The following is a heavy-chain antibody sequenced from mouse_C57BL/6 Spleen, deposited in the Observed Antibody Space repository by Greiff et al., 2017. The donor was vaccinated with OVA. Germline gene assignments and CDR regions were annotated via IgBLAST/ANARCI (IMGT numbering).Heavy chain of an antibody. CDR3: ARKRESGNFYWYFDV. CDR1: GYTFTSYW. D-gene: IGHD2-1*01. V-gene: IGHV1-50*01. CDR2: IDPSDSYT. Sequence: VQLQQSGAELVKPGASVKLSCKASGYTFTSYWMQWVKQRPGQGLEWIGEIDPSDSYTNYNQKFKGKATLTVDTSSSTAYMQLSSLTSEDSAVYYCARKRESGNFYWYFDVWGTGTTVTVSS. J-gene: IGHJ1*03.